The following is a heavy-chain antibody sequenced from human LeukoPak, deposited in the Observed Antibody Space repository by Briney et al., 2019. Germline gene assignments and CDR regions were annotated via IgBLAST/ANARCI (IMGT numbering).Heavy chain of an antibody. D-gene: IGHD6-13*01. Sequence: GRSLRLSCAASGFTFDDYAMHWVRQAPGKGLERVSGISWNSGSIGYADSVKGRFTISRDNAKNSLYLQMNSLRAEDTALYYCAKGRQLAAFDYWGQGTLVTVSS. J-gene: IGHJ4*02. V-gene: IGHV3-9*01. CDR1: GFTFDDYA. CDR3: AKGRQLAAFDY. CDR2: ISWNSGSI.